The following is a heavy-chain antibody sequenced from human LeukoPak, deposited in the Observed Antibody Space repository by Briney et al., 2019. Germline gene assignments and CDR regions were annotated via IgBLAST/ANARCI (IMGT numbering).Heavy chain of an antibody. CDR2: ISTSGDSV. D-gene: IGHD3-16*01. Sequence: GGSLRLSCTASGFTFSDYYMSWIRQAPGKGLEWLPYISTSGDSVSYVDSVKGRFTISRDNAKNSLYLQIDSLRAEDTAMYYCARDRQFRLHDPWGQGILVTVSS. J-gene: IGHJ5*02. CDR1: GFTFSDYY. CDR3: ARDRQFRLHDP. V-gene: IGHV3-11*01.